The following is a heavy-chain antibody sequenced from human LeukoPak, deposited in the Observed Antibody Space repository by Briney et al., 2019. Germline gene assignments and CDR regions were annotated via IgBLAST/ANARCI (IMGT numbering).Heavy chain of an antibody. V-gene: IGHV1-69*13. Sequence: GASVKVSCKASGGTFISYAISWVRQAPGQGLEWMGGIIPVFGTSNYAQKFQGRVTITADESTRTAYMELTSLRSEDTAVYYCARVTVGRYCSTTSCYMRGWFDPWGQGTLVTVSS. D-gene: IGHD2-2*02. CDR1: GGTFISYA. CDR2: IIPVFGTS. CDR3: ARVTVGRYCSTTSCYMRGWFDP. J-gene: IGHJ5*02.